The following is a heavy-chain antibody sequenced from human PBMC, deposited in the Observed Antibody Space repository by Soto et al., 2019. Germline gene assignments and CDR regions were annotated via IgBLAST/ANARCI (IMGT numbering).Heavy chain of an antibody. CDR1: GFTFSSYG. J-gene: IGHJ4*02. CDR2: ISYDGGLQ. D-gene: IGHD5-18*01. CDR3: VSGRGYGHASVPYS. V-gene: IGHV3-30*03. Sequence: QAQLVKSGGGVVQPGRSLRLSCAASGFTFSSYGMHWVRQAPGTGLEWVAVISYDGGLQHYADSVKGRFTISRENSKNKVLLKMNRLRAEDTAVYYCVSGRGYGHASVPYSWGQGTLVSVSS.